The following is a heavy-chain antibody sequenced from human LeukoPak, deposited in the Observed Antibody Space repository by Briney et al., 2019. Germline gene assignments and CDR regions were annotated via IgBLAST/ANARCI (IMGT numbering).Heavy chain of an antibody. V-gene: IGHV4-39*01. CDR2: IHSSGST. Sequence: SETLSLTCTVSGGSISSSAYHWGWIRQPPGKGLEWIGSIHSSGSTYYNPSLKSRVTISVRTSKNQFSLKLSSVTAADTAVYYCARHVLLWFGESPYFDYWGQGTLVTVSS. J-gene: IGHJ4*02. CDR1: GGSISSSAYH. D-gene: IGHD3-10*01. CDR3: ARHVLLWFGESPYFDY.